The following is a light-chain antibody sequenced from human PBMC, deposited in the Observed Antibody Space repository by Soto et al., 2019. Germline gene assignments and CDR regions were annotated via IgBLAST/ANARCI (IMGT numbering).Light chain of an antibody. J-gene: IGKJ1*01. V-gene: IGKV3-11*01. CDR2: GAS. CDR3: QQHSHWPPWT. CDR1: ENVRTF. Sequence: EVVLTQSPATLSLSPGERATLSCRASENVRTFVDWYQQKPGQAPRLLIYGASIRATAIPPRFSGSGSGTAFTLTNSILEPEDFASYYCQQHSHWPPWTFGQGTRVEIQ.